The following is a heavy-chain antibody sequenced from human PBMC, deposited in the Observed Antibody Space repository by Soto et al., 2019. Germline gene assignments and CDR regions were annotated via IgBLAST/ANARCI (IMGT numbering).Heavy chain of an antibody. CDR1: GFSFNTYA. CDR3: ARETSSAYYFFDY. Sequence: GGSLRLSCAASGFSFNTYAMHWVRQAPGKGLEWVAVISYDGSKEYIADSVKGRFTISRDNSKNTLYLQMNSLRTEDTAIYYCARETSSAYYFFDYWGQGTLVTVSS. CDR2: ISYDGSKE. D-gene: IGHD6-19*01. J-gene: IGHJ4*02. V-gene: IGHV3-30-3*01.